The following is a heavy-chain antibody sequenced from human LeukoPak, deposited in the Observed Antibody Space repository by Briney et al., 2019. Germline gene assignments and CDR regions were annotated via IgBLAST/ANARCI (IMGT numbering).Heavy chain of an antibody. CDR2: IVVGSGNT. CDR1: GFTFTSSA. J-gene: IGHJ4*02. V-gene: IGHV1-58*02. CDR3: AVVETYYYDSSGYLY. D-gene: IGHD3-22*01. Sequence: SVKVSCKASGFTFTSSAMQWVRQARGQRLECIGWIVVGSGNTNYAQKFQERVTITRDMSTSTAYMELSSLRSEDTAVYYCAVVETYYYDSSGYLYWGQGTLVTVSS.